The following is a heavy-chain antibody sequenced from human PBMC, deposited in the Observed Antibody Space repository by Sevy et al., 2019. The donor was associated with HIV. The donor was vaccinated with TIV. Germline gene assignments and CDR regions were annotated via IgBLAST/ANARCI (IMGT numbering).Heavy chain of an antibody. Sequence: GGSLRLSCEASGFTVSGNYMAWVRLAPGKGLEWVSLIDSGRSTYYADSVKGRFTISRDNAKNTLYLQMNPLRAEDTAVYFCEGDRYYDASGCYYDYYDMDVWGQGTTVTVSS. D-gene: IGHD3-22*01. J-gene: IGHJ6*02. CDR2: IDSGRST. CDR1: GFTVSGNY. CDR3: EGDRYYDASGCYYDYYDMDV. V-gene: IGHV3-66*01.